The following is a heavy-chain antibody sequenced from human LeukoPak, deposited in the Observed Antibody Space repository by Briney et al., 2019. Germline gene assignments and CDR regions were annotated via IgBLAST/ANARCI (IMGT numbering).Heavy chain of an antibody. V-gene: IGHV1-69*13. CDR1: GGTFSSYA. J-gene: IGHJ5*02. D-gene: IGHD3-22*01. CDR2: IIPIFGTA. Sequence: ASVKVSCKASGGTFSSYAISWVRQAPGQGLEWMGGIIPIFGTANYAQKFQGRVTITADESTSTAYMELSSLRSEDTAVYYCARGGWYYDNSGYPTNWFDPWGQGTLVTVSS. CDR3: ARGGWYYDNSGYPTNWFDP.